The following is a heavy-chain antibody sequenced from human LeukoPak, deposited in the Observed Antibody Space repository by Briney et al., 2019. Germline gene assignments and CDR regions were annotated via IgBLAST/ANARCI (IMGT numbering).Heavy chain of an antibody. Sequence: GGSLRLSCAASGFTFSSYAMHWVRQAPGKGLEWVSYISSSSSTIYYADSVKGRFTISRDNAKNSLYLQMNSLRAEDTAVYYCASTNYDISSWGQGTLVTVSS. CDR2: ISSSSSTI. CDR3: ASTNYDISS. J-gene: IGHJ5*02. CDR1: GFTFSSYA. D-gene: IGHD3-9*01. V-gene: IGHV3-48*01.